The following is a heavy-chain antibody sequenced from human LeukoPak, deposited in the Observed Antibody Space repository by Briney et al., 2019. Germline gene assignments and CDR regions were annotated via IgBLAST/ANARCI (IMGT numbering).Heavy chain of an antibody. CDR2: IKTDGSEE. CDR1: VFTFSSYW. CDR3: ARDYTGYFP. D-gene: IGHD3-9*01. Sequence: PGGSLRLSCEASVFTFSSYWMSWVRQAPWKGLEWAANIKTDGSEEYYVDSVKGRFTISRDNAKNSLYLQMNSLRAEDTAVYYCARDYTGYFPWGQGTLVIVSS. V-gene: IGHV3-7*03. J-gene: IGHJ5*02.